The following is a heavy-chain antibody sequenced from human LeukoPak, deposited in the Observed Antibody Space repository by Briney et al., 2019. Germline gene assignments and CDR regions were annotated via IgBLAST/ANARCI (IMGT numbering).Heavy chain of an antibody. CDR2: ISSSSYI. V-gene: IGHV3-21*05. J-gene: IGHJ3*02. CDR1: GFTFRSYS. D-gene: IGHD6-13*01. Sequence: GGSLRLSCAASGFTFRSYSMNWVRQAPGKGLEWVSYISSSSYIYYADSVKGRFTISRDNAKNSLYLQMNSLRAEDTAVYYCARRYSSSWGAVDIWGQGTMVTVSS. CDR3: ARRYSSSWGAVDI.